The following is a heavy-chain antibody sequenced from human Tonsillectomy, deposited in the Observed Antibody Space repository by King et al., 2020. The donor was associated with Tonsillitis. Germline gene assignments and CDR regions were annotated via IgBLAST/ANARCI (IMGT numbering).Heavy chain of an antibody. CDR2: ISTYNGNT. J-gene: IGHJ4*02. D-gene: IGHD1-26*01. CDR1: GYIFTNYG. Sequence: QLVQSGAEVKKPGASVKVSCKASGYIFTNYGINWVRQAPGQGLEWMGWISTYNGNTNYAHNLQGRATMTTDTSTSTAYMEVRSLRSDDTAVYYCARGEDFGDYWGQGTLVTVSS. V-gene: IGHV1-18*01. CDR3: ARGEDFGDY.